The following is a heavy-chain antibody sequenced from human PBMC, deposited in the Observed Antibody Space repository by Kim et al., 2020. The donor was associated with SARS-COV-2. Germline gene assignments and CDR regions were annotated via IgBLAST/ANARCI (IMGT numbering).Heavy chain of an antibody. J-gene: IGHJ2*01. CDR2: IYHSGST. Sequence: SETLSLTCAVSGGSISSSNWWSWVRQPPGKGLEWIGEIYHSGSTNYNPSLKSRVTISVDKSKNQFSLKLSSVTAAYTAVYYCARGGGRDSSGYYQVDWYFDLWGSGTLVTVSS. D-gene: IGHD3-22*01. V-gene: IGHV4-4*02. CDR1: GGSISSSNW. CDR3: ARGGGRDSSGYYQVDWYFDL.